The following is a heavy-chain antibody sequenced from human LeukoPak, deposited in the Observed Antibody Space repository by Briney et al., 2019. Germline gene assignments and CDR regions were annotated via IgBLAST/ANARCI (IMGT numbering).Heavy chain of an antibody. D-gene: IGHD6-19*01. V-gene: IGHV3-11*03. Sequence: GGSLRLACPIYGLIHLDMNWVRQAPGKGLEWVSYISNSGSYTNYADSVKGRFTISRDNAKNSLYLQMNSLRAEDTAVYYCARSRGAGPGAYFDYWGQGTLITVSS. CDR2: ISNSGSYT. CDR3: ARSRGAGPGAYFDY. CDR1: GLIHLD. J-gene: IGHJ4*02.